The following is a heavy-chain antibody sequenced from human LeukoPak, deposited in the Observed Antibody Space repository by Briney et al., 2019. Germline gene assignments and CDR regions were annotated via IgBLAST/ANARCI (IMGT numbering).Heavy chain of an antibody. D-gene: IGHD3-9*01. CDR1: GGTFSSYA. J-gene: IGHJ5*02. V-gene: IGHV1-69*13. CDR3: AREGYDILTGYSLSWFDP. CDR2: IIPIFGTA. Sequence: PVKVSCKASGGTFSSYAISWVRQAPGQGLEWMGGIIPIFGTANYAQKFQGRVTITADESTSTAYMELSSLRSEDTAVYYCAREGYDILTGYSLSWFDPWGQGTLVTVSS.